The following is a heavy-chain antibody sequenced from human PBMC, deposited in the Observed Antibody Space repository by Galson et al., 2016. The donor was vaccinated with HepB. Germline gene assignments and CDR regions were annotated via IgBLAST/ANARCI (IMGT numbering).Heavy chain of an antibody. CDR3: ATYQEGSGRVWFDP. CDR2: IHNGGQI. Sequence: LRLSCAASGFIFSNHWMHWVRQAPGKGLEWVSSIHNGGQIYYADSVKGRFTISSDNSKNTLYLQMDSLRAEDTAVYYCATYQEGSGRVWFDPWGEGTLVKVSS. J-gene: IGHJ5*02. D-gene: IGHD3-10*01. CDR1: GFIFSNHW. V-gene: IGHV3-53*01.